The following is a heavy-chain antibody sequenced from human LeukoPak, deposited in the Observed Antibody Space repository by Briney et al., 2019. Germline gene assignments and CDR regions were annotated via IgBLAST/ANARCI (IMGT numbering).Heavy chain of an antibody. D-gene: IGHD1-26*01. J-gene: IGHJ4*02. CDR2: ISSSGTTI. CDR3: ARQTVGVTGVGITGVFDS. CDR1: RFNFIDYY. Sequence: GGSLRLSCAASRFNFIDYYMTWIRLAPGKGLEWVSSISSSGTTIDYADSVKGRFTISRDNRRKLLYLQMNSLRVEDTAIYYCARQTVGVTGVGITGVFDSWGQGTLVTVSS. V-gene: IGHV3-11*01.